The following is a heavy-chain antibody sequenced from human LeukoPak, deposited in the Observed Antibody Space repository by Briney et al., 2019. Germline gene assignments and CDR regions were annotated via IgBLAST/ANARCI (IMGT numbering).Heavy chain of an antibody. CDR3: AKDMEWELRHYFDY. Sequence: QSGGSLRLSCAASGFTFDNYAMHWDRQAPGKGLEWVSGISWNSGSIGYADSVKGRFTISRDNANNSLYLLMNSLRAEDTALYYCAKDMEWELRHYFDYWGQGTLVTVSS. V-gene: IGHV3-9*01. CDR1: GFTFDNYA. J-gene: IGHJ4*02. D-gene: IGHD1-26*01. CDR2: ISWNSGSI.